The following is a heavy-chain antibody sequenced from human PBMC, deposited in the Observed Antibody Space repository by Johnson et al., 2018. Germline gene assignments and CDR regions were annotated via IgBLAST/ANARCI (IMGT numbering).Heavy chain of an antibody. V-gene: IGHV3-9*01. J-gene: IGHJ6*02. CDR3: AKVSTLGGTRDFYYYFMDV. Sequence: VQLVQSGGGLAQPGRSLRLSCAASGFSLGDYGTHWVRQPPGKGLEWVSGISRDSVTIGYADSVKGRFTLSRDNAKNSLYLEMNSLREEDTAMYYCAKVSTLGGTRDFYYYFMDVGGQWTTVTVSS. CDR1: GFSLGDYG. CDR2: ISRDSVTI. D-gene: IGHD1-1*01.